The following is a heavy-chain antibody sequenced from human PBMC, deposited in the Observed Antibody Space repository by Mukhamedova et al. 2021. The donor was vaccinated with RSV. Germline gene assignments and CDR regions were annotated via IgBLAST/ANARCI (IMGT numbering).Heavy chain of an antibody. Sequence: IGYIYYSGSTNYNFSLKSRVTISVDTSKNQFSLKLSPVTAADTAVYYCARGYYYDSSGYAAQSQGDAFDIWGQGTMVTVSS. V-gene: IGHV4-59*09. CDR2: IYYSGST. J-gene: IGHJ3*02. D-gene: IGHD3-22*01. CDR3: ARGYYYDSSGYAAQSQGDAFDI.